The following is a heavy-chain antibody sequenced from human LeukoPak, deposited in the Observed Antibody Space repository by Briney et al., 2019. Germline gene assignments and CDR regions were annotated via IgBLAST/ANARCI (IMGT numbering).Heavy chain of an antibody. V-gene: IGHV3-33*01. J-gene: IGHJ4*02. D-gene: IGHD4-11*01. CDR2: IWYDGGNK. CDR3: VRDHYSNYVPDY. CDR1: GFTFSSYG. Sequence: GRSLRLSCAASGFTFSSYGMHWVRQAPGKGLEWVAVIWYDGGNKKYADSVKGRFTISRDNSKNTLFLQMNSLRVEDTAVYYCVRDHYSNYVPDYWGQGTLVTVSS.